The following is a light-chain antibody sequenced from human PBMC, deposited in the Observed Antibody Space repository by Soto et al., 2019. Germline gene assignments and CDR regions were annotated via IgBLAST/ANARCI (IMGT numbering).Light chain of an antibody. CDR2: EAS. CDR1: QGITNR. Sequence: DIKMTQSPSSVSASVGARVTITSRASQGITNRLAWYQQKPGKAPKLIIYEASSLQSGVPSRISGSGSGTDCTLTISSLQPEDFATYYCQQANSFPITFGQGTRLEIK. V-gene: IGKV1D-12*01. CDR3: QQANSFPIT. J-gene: IGKJ5*01.